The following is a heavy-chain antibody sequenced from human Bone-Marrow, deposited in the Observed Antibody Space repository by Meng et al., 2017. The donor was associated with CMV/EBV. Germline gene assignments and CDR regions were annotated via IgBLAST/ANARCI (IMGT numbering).Heavy chain of an antibody. CDR2: MWYDGSKE. Sequence: GGSLRLSCTVSGGSISSYYWNWIRQSPGKGLEWMAFMWYDGSKEFYADSVEGRFTISRDNSKNTLFLQMDSLRAEDTAVYYCAKVRDSSAWYTDYFDYWGQGTLVTVSS. V-gene: IGHV3-30*02. D-gene: IGHD6-19*01. J-gene: IGHJ4*02. CDR1: GGSISSYY. CDR3: AKVRDSSAWYTDYFDY.